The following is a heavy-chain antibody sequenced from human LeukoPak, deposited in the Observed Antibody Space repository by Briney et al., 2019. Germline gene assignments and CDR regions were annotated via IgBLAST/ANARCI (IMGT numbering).Heavy chain of an antibody. V-gene: IGHV4-30-2*01. CDR3: ARGRGRSGYYH. Sequence: SETLSLTCAVSGGSISSGGYSWSWIRQPPGKGLEWIGYIYHSGSTYYNPSLKSRVTISVDTSKNQFSPKLSSVTAADTAVYYCARGRGRSGYYHWGQGTLVTVSS. D-gene: IGHD3-3*01. CDR1: GGSISSGGYS. CDR2: IYHSGST. J-gene: IGHJ5*02.